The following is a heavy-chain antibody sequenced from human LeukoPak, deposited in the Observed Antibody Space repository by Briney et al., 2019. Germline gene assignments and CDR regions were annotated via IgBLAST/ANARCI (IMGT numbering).Heavy chain of an antibody. Sequence: SGTLSLTCTVSGGSISSGSYYWSWIRQPAGKGLEWIGRIYTSGSTNYNPSLKSRVTISVDTSKNQFSLKLSSVTAADTAVYYCARAAPRVHYYYYMDVWGKGTTVTVSS. J-gene: IGHJ6*03. CDR2: IYTSGST. CDR1: GGSISSGSYY. V-gene: IGHV4-61*02. CDR3: ARAAPRVHYYYYMDV.